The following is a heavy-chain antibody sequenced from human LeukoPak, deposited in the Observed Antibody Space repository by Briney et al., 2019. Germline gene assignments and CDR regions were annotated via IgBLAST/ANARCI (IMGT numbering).Heavy chain of an antibody. Sequence: SVKVSCKASGGTFSSYAISWVRQAPGQGLEWMGRIIPILGIANYAQKFQGRVTITADKSTSTAYMELSSLRSEDTAVYYCAREGLGELTLDYWGQGTLVTVSS. V-gene: IGHV1-69*04. D-gene: IGHD3-16*01. CDR2: IIPILGIA. J-gene: IGHJ4*02. CDR3: AREGLGELTLDY. CDR1: GGTFSSYA.